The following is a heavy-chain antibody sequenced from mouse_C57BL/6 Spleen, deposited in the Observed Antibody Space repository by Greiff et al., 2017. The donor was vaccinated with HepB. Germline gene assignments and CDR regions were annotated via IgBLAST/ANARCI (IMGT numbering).Heavy chain of an antibody. V-gene: IGHV1-61*01. J-gene: IGHJ3*01. CDR3: ARGSNWVFAY. Sequence: QVQLQQPGAELVRPGASVKLSCKASGYTFTSYWMDWVKQRPGQGLEWIGNIYPADSHTNYNHKFKGKATMTVDKSSSTAYMQLSSLTSEDSAVYCCARGSNWVFAYWGQGTLVTVSA. CDR1: GYTFTSYW. D-gene: IGHD4-1*01. CDR2: IYPADSHT.